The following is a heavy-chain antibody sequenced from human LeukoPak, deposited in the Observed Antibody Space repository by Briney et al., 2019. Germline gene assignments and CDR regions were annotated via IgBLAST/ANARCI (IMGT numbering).Heavy chain of an antibody. CDR2: IYYSGST. CDR1: GDSISPNY. CDR3: ASSLADTAMVTAFDY. D-gene: IGHD5-18*01. J-gene: IGHJ4*02. V-gene: IGHV4-59*01. Sequence: SETLSLTCSVSGDSISPNYWSWIRQPPGKGLEWIGYIYYSGSTNYNPSLKSRVTISVDTSKNQFSLKLSSVTAADTAVYYCASSLADTAMVTAFDYWGQGTLVTVSS.